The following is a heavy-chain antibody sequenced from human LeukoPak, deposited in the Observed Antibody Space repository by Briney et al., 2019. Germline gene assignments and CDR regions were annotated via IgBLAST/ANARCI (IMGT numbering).Heavy chain of an antibody. CDR2: IYYSGST. D-gene: IGHD2-2*01. CDR3: ARLGRTSYWYFDL. Sequence: PSETLSLTCTVSGDSISSYYWSWIRQPPGKGLEWIGYIYYSGSTNYSPSLKSRVTISVDTSKNQFSLKLSSVTAADTAVYYCARLGRTSYWYFDLWGRGTLVTVSS. J-gene: IGHJ2*01. CDR1: GDSISSYY. V-gene: IGHV4-59*08.